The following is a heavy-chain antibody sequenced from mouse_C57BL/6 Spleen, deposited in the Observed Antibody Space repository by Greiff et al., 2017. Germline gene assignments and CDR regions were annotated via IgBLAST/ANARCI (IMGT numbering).Heavy chain of an antibody. J-gene: IGHJ4*01. Sequence: EVMLVESGGGLVKPGGSLKLSCAASGFTFSDYGMHLVRQAPETGLEWVAYIGSGSSTIYYAATVKGRFTISRDNAKNTLFLQMTSLRSEDTAMYYCARSNYVDYYAMDYWGQGTSVTVSS. CDR1: GFTFSDYG. CDR3: ARSNYVDYYAMDY. V-gene: IGHV5-17*01. CDR2: IGSGSSTI. D-gene: IGHD2-5*01.